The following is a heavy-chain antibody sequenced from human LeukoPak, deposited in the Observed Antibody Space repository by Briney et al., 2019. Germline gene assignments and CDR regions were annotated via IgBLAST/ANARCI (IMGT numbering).Heavy chain of an antibody. CDR2: INHSGST. V-gene: IGHV4-34*01. CDR1: GGSFSGYY. CDR3: ARARTGYFEGY. D-gene: IGHD3-9*01. Sequence: SETLSLTCAVFGGSFSGYYWSWIRQPPGKGLEWIGEINHSGSTIYNPSFKSRVTISVDTSKNQVSLKLSSVTAADTAVYYCARARTGYFEGYWGQGTLVTVSS. J-gene: IGHJ4*02.